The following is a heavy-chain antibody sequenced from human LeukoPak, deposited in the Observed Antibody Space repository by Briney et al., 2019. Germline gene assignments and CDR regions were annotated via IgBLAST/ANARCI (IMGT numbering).Heavy chain of an antibody. CDR1: GGSFSGYY. CDR2: ISSSGSSI. J-gene: IGHJ3*02. V-gene: IGHV3-11*04. CDR3: ARVCSNTSCWGAFDI. Sequence: LSLTCAVYGGSFSGYYRSWIRQPPGKGLEWVSYISSSGSSIYYADSVKGRFTSSRDNAKNSLYLQMNSLRAEDTAVYYCARVCSNTSCWGAFDIWGQGTMVTVSS. D-gene: IGHD2-2*01.